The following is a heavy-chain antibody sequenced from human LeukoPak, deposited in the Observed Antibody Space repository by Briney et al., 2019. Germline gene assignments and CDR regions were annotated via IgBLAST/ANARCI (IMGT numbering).Heavy chain of an antibody. CDR1: GGPFSGYY. D-gene: IGHD3-10*01. Sequence: PSETLSLTCAVYGGPFSGYYWSWIRQPPGKGLEWIGEINHSGSTNYNPSLKSRVTISVDTSKNQFSLKLSSVTAADTAVYYCARRRITMVRGVTFFDYWGQGTLVTVSS. CDR3: ARRRITMVRGVTFFDY. V-gene: IGHV4-34*01. J-gene: IGHJ4*02. CDR2: INHSGST.